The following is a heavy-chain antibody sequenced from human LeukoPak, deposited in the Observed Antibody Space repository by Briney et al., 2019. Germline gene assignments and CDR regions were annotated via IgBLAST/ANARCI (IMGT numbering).Heavy chain of an antibody. D-gene: IGHD3-9*01. V-gene: IGHV1-18*01. CDR3: ARVGDILTGYYGSRYFDY. J-gene: IGHJ4*02. CDR2: ISAYNGNT. CDR1: GYTFTSYG. Sequence: ASVKVSCKASGYTFTSYGISWVRQAPGQGLEWMGWISAYNGNTNYAQKLQGRVTMTTDTSTSTAYMELRSLRSDDTAVYYCARVGDILTGYYGSRYFDYWGQGTLVTVSS.